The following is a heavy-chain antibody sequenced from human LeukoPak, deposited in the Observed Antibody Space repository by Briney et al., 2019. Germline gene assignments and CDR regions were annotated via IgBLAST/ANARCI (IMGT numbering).Heavy chain of an antibody. J-gene: IGHJ4*02. Sequence: GGSLRLFCAASGLTFRSYCMRWVRQAPGKGLEWVTSIRYDGTNKYYADSVKGRSTTTKANTNNTFYLQMSSQRTRDPAVYYGGKGSAECSGGGCYPYWRRGTLV. CDR2: IRYDGTNK. CDR1: GLTFRSYC. CDR3: GKGSAECSGGGCYPY. V-gene: IGHV3-30*02. D-gene: IGHD2-15*01.